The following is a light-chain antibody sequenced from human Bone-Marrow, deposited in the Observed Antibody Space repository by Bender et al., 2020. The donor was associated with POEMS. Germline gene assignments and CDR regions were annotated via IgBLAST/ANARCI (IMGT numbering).Light chain of an antibody. Sequence: QSVLTQPPSASGTPGQSVTISCSGSSSKFGSYPVNWYQQLPGAAPKLVIFNNSQRPSWVPDRFSGSNSGTSASLAISGLLSDDEADFYCATWDDSLNGWVFGGGTKLTVL. CDR1: SSKFGSYP. J-gene: IGLJ3*02. CDR2: NNS. V-gene: IGLV1-44*01. CDR3: ATWDDSLNGWV.